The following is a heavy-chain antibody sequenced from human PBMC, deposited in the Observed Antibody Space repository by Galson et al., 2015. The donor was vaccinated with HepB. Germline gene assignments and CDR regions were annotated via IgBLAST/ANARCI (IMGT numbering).Heavy chain of an antibody. V-gene: IGHV3-66*02. D-gene: IGHD3-10*01. J-gene: IGHJ4*02. CDR2: IYGGGST. CDR3: ARGQEYSDGSSHYYFEY. Sequence: SLRLSCAASGFSVSSDYMTWVRQSPGTGLECVSVIYGGGSTDYADSVKGRFSITRDNSKNTLYLQMNSLRPEDTAVYFCARGQEYSDGSSHYYFEYWGQGTLVTVSS. CDR1: GFSVSSDY.